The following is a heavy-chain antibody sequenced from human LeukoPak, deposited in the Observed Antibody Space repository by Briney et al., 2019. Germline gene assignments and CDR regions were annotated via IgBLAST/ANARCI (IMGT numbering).Heavy chain of an antibody. J-gene: IGHJ3*02. CDR1: GFTFSDYY. CDR2: ISSSSSYT. V-gene: IGHV3-11*06. D-gene: IGHD4-17*01. CDR3: AKDLGDDYGDSGAFDI. Sequence: GGSLRLSCAASGFTFSDYYMSWIRQAPGKGLEWVSYISSSSSYTNYADSVKGRFTISRDNSKNTLYLQMNSLRAEDTAVYYCAKDLGDDYGDSGAFDIWGQGTMVTVSS.